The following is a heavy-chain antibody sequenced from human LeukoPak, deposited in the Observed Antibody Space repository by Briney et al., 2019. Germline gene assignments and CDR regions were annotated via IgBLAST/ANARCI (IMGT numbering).Heavy chain of an antibody. CDR2: IYHSGST. V-gene: IGHV4-30-2*01. J-gene: IGHJ3*02. CDR1: GGSISSGHSS. CDR3: ARGGTAFDI. Sequence: SETLSLTCAVSGGSISSGHSSWNWFRQPPGKGLEWIGYIYHSGSTYYNPSLKSRVAISVDKSKNQFSLKLRSVTAADTALYXCARGGTAFDIWGQGTMVTVSS. D-gene: IGHD1-26*01.